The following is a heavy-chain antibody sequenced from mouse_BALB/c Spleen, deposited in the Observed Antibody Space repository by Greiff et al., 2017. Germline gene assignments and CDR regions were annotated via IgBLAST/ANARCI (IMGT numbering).Heavy chain of an antibody. CDR2: ISSGSSTI. Sequence: EVMLVESGGGLVQPGGSRKLSCAASGFTFSSFGMHWVRQAPEKGLEWVAYISSGSSTIYYADTVKGRFTISRDNPKNTLFLQMTSLRSEDTAMYYCVCAVYDVAWCAYWGQGTLVTVSA. CDR1: GFTFSSFG. CDR3: VCAVYDVAWCAY. J-gene: IGHJ3*01. D-gene: IGHD2-12*01. V-gene: IGHV5-17*02.